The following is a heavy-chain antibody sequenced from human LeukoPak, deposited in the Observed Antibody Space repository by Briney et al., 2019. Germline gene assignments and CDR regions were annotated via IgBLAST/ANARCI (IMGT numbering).Heavy chain of an antibody. CDR2: IYYSGST. D-gene: IGHD2-2*01. CDR3: ARVRGYCSSTTCYYDY. J-gene: IGHJ4*02. Sequence: SSQTLSLTCTVSGGSISSGGYYWSWIRQHPGKGLEWIGYIYYSGSTYYNPSLKSRVTISVDTSKNQFSLRLSSVTAADTAMYYCARVRGYCSSTTCYYDYWGQGTLVTVSS. CDR1: GGSISSGGYY. V-gene: IGHV4-31*03.